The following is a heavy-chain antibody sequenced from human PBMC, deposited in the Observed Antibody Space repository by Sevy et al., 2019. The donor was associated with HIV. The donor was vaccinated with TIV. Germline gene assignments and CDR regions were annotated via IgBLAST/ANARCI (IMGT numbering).Heavy chain of an antibody. Sequence: GGSLRLSCAASGFTFSSYEMNWVRQAPGKGLEWVSYISSSGSTIYYADSVKGRFTISRDNAKNSLYLQMNSLRAEDTAVYYCCTTVSVLDCGGDCYSDKATLQLDYWGQGTLVTVSS. CDR3: CTTVSVLDCGGDCYSDKATLQLDY. CDR1: GFTFSSYE. D-gene: IGHD2-21*02. J-gene: IGHJ4*02. V-gene: IGHV3-48*03. CDR2: ISSSGSTI.